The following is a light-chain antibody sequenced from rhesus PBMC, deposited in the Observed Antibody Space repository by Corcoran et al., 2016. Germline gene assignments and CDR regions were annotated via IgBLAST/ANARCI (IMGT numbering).Light chain of an antibody. CDR1: QSISSW. CDR3: QQYSSSPLT. V-gene: IGKV1-22*01. Sequence: DIQMTQSPSSLSASVGDTVTITCRASQSISSWLAWYQQQPGKAPKVLIYKASSLQSGVPSRFSGSGSGTDFTLTISSLQSEDFATYYCQQYSSSPLTFGGGTKVELK. J-gene: IGKJ4*01. CDR2: KAS.